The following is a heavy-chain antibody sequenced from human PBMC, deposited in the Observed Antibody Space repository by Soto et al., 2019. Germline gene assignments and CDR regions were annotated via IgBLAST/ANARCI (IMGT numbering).Heavy chain of an antibody. D-gene: IGHD6-6*01. J-gene: IGHJ5*02. CDR1: GYNFNIYG. CDR2: ISAYDGKT. Sequence: ASVKVSCKASGYNFNIYGINWLRQAPGQGLELMGWISAYDGKTTYAEKFQGIVTMTTDASTSTAYVEFRSLRSDDTALFSCARAPHEYGKIYWFAPGGKETLVTVS. CDR3: ARAPHEYGKIYWFAP. V-gene: IGHV1-18*01.